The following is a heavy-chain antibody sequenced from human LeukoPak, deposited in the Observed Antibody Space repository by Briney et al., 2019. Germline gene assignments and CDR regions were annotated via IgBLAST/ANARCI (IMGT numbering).Heavy chain of an antibody. CDR1: GYTFTGYY. D-gene: IGHD3-9*01. CDR2: INPDNGVT. V-gene: IGHV1-2*02. Sequence: ASVKVSCKASGYTFTGYYIHWVRQAPGQGLEWMGWINPDNGVTNYAQKFQGRCTITMDTSISTAYMELSRLRSADTAVYHCARGFDWLEYYFDYWGQGTLVTVSS. CDR3: ARGFDWLEYYFDY. J-gene: IGHJ4*02.